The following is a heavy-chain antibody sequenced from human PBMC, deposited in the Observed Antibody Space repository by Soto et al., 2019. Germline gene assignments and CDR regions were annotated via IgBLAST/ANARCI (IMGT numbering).Heavy chain of an antibody. D-gene: IGHD6-19*01. CDR3: ARTLRAVAGQRTYYYYYGMDV. CDR2: IYPGDSDT. CDR1: GYSFTSYW. J-gene: IGHJ6*02. V-gene: IGHV5-51*01. Sequence: GESLKISCKGSGYSFTSYWIGWVRQMPGKGLELMGIIYPGDSDTRYSPSFQGQVTISADKSISTAYLQWSSLKASDTAMYYCARTLRAVAGQRTYYYYYGMDVWGQGTTVTVSS.